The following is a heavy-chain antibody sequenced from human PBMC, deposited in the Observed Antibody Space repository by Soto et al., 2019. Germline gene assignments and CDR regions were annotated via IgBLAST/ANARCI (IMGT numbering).Heavy chain of an antibody. CDR1: GYTFTRYG. Sequence: QVQLVQAGAKVKNPGASVTVSCKASGYTFTRYGIGWARQAPGQGLEWMGWINTYNGNTNYAQNVQGRVTLTTDTSTSTAYMELRSLRSNDTAIYYCAMVDVYVTPSPQDVWGQGTTVIVSS. CDR2: INTYNGNT. CDR3: AMVDVYVTPSPQDV. J-gene: IGHJ6*02. D-gene: IGHD3-16*01. V-gene: IGHV1-18*01.